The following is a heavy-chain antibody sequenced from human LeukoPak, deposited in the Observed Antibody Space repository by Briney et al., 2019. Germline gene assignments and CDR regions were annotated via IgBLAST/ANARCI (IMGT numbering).Heavy chain of an antibody. CDR3: ARERTPGSGYGVDY. J-gene: IGHJ4*02. Sequence: ASVKVSCKASGYTFTGYYIHWVRQAPGQGLEWMGWINPNINGTNYAQKFQGRVTMTGDRSISTAYMESSRLRSDDTAVYYCARERTPGSGYGVDYWGQGTVVTVSS. CDR1: GYTFTGYY. D-gene: IGHD6-25*01. V-gene: IGHV1-2*02. CDR2: INPNINGT.